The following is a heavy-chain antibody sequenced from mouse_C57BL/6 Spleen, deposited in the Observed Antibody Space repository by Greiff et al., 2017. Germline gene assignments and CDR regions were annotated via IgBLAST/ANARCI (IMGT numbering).Heavy chain of an antibody. CDR3: TGRSTTVVARYFDY. CDR2: IRLKSDNYAT. V-gene: IGHV6-3*01. D-gene: IGHD1-1*01. Sequence: EVMLVESGGGLVQPGGSMKLSCVASGFTFSNSWMNWVRQSPEKGLAWVAQIRLKSDNYATHYAESVKGRFTISRDDSKSSVYLQMNNVRAEDTGIYYCTGRSTTVVARYFDYWGQGTTLTVSS. J-gene: IGHJ2*01. CDR1: GFTFSNSW.